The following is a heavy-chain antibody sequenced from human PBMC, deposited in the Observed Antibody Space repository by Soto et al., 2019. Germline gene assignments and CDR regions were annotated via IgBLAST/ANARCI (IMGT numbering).Heavy chain of an antibody. V-gene: IGHV3-23*01. CDR1: GFTFSSYA. CDR3: AKSTYDFWSGFDY. Sequence: AGGSLRLSCAASGFTFSSYAMSWVRQAPGKGLEWVSAISGSGGSTYHADSVKGRFTISRDNSKNTLYLQMNSLRAEDTAVYYCAKSTYDFWSGFDYWGQGILVTVSS. CDR2: ISGSGGST. J-gene: IGHJ4*02. D-gene: IGHD3-3*01.